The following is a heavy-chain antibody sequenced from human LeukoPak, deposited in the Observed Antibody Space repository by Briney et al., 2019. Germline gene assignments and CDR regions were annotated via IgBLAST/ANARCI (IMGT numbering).Heavy chain of an antibody. CDR3: AKGSGNGYGSGPFDY. V-gene: IGHV3-23*01. CDR2: IIGGGGIT. CDR1: GFPFSSHG. D-gene: IGHD3-10*01. Sequence: GGTLRLSCAASGFPFSSHGMSWVRQAPGKGLEWVSGIIGGGGITYYANSVKGRFTISRDNSKNTVSLQMSSLRAEDTALYYCAKGSGNGYGSGPFDYWGQGTLVTVSS. J-gene: IGHJ4*02.